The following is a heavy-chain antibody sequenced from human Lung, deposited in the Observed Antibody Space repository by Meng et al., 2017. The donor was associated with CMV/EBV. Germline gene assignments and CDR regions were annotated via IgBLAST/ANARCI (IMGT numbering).Heavy chain of an antibody. CDR2: IYSSGRT. CDR3: ARGYHLLYYFDY. Sequence: QVQRQASGPGLGKPSHTLSLTCTVSGGSISSDSYYWTWIRQPAGKGLEWIGRIYSSGRTNYDPSLRSRVSISVDTSKNQFSLKLKSVTAADAAIYYCARGYHLLYYFDYWGQGTLVTVSS. V-gene: IGHV4-61*02. D-gene: IGHD2-2*02. J-gene: IGHJ4*02. CDR1: GGSISSDSYY.